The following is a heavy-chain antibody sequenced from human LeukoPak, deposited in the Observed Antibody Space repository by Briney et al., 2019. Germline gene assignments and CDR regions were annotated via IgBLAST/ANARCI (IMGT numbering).Heavy chain of an antibody. D-gene: IGHD2-15*01. CDR1: GGSISTTNW. CDR2: IHYSGTT. J-gene: IGHJ2*01. Sequence: SETLSLTCVVSGGSISTTNWWSWVRQPPGKGLEWIGEIHYSGTTTYNPSLKSRVTISVDKSKNQFSLNLSSVTAADTAVYYCARGSDIVLVVPATHWFFDLWGRGTLVTVSS. V-gene: IGHV4-4*02. CDR3: ARGSDIVLVVPATHWFFDL.